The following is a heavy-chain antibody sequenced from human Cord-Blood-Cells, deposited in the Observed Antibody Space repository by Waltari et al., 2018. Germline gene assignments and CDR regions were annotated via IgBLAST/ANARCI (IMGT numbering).Heavy chain of an antibody. CDR3: ARGRDSSGYHYYYYYYMDV. Sequence: QVQLVQSGAEVKKPGSSVKVSCKASGGTFSSYAISWVLQSPGQGLEWMGGIIPILGIANYAQKFQGRVTITADESTSTAYMELSSLRSEDTAVYYCARGRDSSGYHYYYYYYMDVWGKGTTVTVSS. J-gene: IGHJ6*03. D-gene: IGHD3-22*01. V-gene: IGHV1-69*04. CDR2: IIPILGIA. CDR1: GGTFSSYA.